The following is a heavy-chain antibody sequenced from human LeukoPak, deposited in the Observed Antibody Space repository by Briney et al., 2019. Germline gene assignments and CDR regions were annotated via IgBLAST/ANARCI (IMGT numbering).Heavy chain of an antibody. Sequence: ASVKVSCKASGYTFTSFDINWVRQATGQGLEWMGWMNPNSGNTGYAQKLQGRVTMTTDTSTSTAYMELRSLRSDDTAVYYCARDASSSSGWFDPWGQGTLVTVSS. D-gene: IGHD6-6*01. CDR2: MNPNSGNT. V-gene: IGHV1-8*01. CDR3: ARDASSSSGWFDP. CDR1: GYTFTSFD. J-gene: IGHJ5*02.